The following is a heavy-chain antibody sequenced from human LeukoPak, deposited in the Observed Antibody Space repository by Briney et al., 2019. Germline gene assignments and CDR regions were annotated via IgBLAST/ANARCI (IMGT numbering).Heavy chain of an antibody. Sequence: SCKXXGYTFTSYDINWVRQATGQGLEWMGGMNPNSGNTGYAQKFQGRVTMTRNTSISTAYMELSSLRSEDTAVYYCATAVAGKRGKFYGMDVWGHGTTVTVSS. CDR3: ATAVAGKRGKFYGMDV. V-gene: IGHV1-8*01. J-gene: IGHJ6*02. D-gene: IGHD6-19*01. CDR2: MNPNSGNT. CDR1: GYTFTSYD.